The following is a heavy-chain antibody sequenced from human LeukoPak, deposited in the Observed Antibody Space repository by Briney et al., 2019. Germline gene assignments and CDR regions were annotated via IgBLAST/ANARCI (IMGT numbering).Heavy chain of an antibody. CDR1: GFTFSSYG. Sequence: GGSLRLSCAVSGFTFSSYGMHWVRQAPGKGLEWVAVIWYDGSNKYYADSVKGRFTISRDNSKNTLYLQMNSLRAEDTALYYCARDIYTSGWYYFDYWGQGTLVTVSS. J-gene: IGHJ4*02. D-gene: IGHD6-19*01. CDR2: IWYDGSNK. CDR3: ARDIYTSGWYYFDY. V-gene: IGHV3-33*08.